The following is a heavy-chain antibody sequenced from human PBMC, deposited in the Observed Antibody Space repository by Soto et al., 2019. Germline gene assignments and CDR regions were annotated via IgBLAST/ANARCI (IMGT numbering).Heavy chain of an antibody. CDR3: AQTLGSAVAGPGRFDL. CDR1: GGTFSRYA. J-gene: IGHJ2*01. Sequence: QVQLVQSGAEVKKPGSSVKVSCKASGGTFSRYAISWVRQAPGQGLEWMGGIIPMFGTANYAQKFQGRVTITXXEXTXXVHMELRRLRSEDTAVYYCAQTLGSAVAGPGRFDLWGRGTLVIVSS. V-gene: IGHV1-69*05. CDR2: IIPMFGTA. D-gene: IGHD6-19*01.